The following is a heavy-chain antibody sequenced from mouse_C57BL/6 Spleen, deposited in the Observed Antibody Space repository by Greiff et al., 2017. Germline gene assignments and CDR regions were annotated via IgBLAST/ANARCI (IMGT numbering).Heavy chain of an antibody. D-gene: IGHD4-1*01. V-gene: IGHV1-64*01. J-gene: IGHJ2*01. Sequence: VQLQQPGAELVKPGASVKLSCKASGYTFTSYWMHWVKQRPGQGLEWIGMIHPNSGSTNYNEKFKSKATLTVDKSSSTAYMQLSSLTSEGSAVYYCARSGRGYFDYWGQGTTLTVSS. CDR2: IHPNSGST. CDR3: ARSGRGYFDY. CDR1: GYTFTSYW.